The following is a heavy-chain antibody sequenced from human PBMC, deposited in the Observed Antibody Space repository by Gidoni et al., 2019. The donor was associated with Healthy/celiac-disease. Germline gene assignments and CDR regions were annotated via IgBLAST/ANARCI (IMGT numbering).Heavy chain of an antibody. D-gene: IGHD2-2*01. V-gene: IGHV4-39*01. CDR1: GGSISRSSYY. CDR2: IYYSGST. CDR3: ARHAVGDCSSTSCFWWLRVDWFDP. Sequence: QLQLQESGPGLVKPSETLSLTCTVSGGSISRSSYYWGWIRQPPGKGLEWIGSIYYSGSTYYNPSLKSRVTISVDTSKNQFSLKLSSVTAADTAVYYCARHAVGDCSSTSCFWWLRVDWFDPWGQGTLVTVSS. J-gene: IGHJ5*02.